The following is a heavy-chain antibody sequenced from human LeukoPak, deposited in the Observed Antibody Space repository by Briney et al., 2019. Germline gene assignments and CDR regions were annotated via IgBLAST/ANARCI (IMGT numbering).Heavy chain of an antibody. CDR1: GGSISTTNYY. V-gene: IGHV4-39*01. Sequence: SETLSLTCTVSGGSISTTNYYWGWIRQPPGKGLERIGTIYYTGSTYYNPSLKGRVTISVDTSKNQFSLSLNSVTAADTAVYYCARHPNSWFDPWGQGTLVTVSS. CDR2: IYYTGST. CDR3: ARHPNSWFDP. J-gene: IGHJ5*02.